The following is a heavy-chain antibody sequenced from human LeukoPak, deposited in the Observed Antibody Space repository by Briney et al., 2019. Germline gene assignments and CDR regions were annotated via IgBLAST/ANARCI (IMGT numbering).Heavy chain of an antibody. CDR1: GFSVDSNY. CDR2: IYSNGKE. Sequence: PGGSLILSCLASGFSVDSNYMSWVRQAPGKGLEWVSVIYSNGKEYYAESAKGRFTISRDISKNSLDLQMNRLRGDDTAVYYCARESPTSGIDSWGQGTLVIVSS. D-gene: IGHD2-15*01. J-gene: IGHJ5*01. V-gene: IGHV3-53*01. CDR3: ARESPTSGIDS.